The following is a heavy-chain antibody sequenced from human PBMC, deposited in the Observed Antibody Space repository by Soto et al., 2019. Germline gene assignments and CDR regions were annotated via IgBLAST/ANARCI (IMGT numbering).Heavy chain of an antibody. CDR1: GFTVSSNY. J-gene: IGHJ4*02. V-gene: IGHV3-66*01. CDR2: IYSGGST. Sequence: SLRLSCAASGFTVSSNYMSWVRQAPGKGLEWVSVIYSGGSTYYADSVKGRFTISRDNSKNTLYLQMNSLRAEDTAVYYCARGYSGYDPYRFDYWGQGTLVTVSS. CDR3: ARGYSGYDPYRFDY. D-gene: IGHD5-12*01.